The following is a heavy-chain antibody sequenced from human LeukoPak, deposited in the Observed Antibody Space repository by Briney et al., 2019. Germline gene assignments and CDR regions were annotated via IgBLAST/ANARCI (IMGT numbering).Heavy chain of an antibody. Sequence: ASVKVSCKASGYTFATYGISWVRRAPGQGLEWMGWISAYNGHTELVQNLQGRVTLTTVTSTSTAYMELRSLTSDDTAVYYCARDGRHGGYRIPFDIWGQGTLVTVSS. CDR2: ISAYNGHT. CDR3: ARDGRHGGYRIPFDI. CDR1: GYTFATYG. J-gene: IGHJ3*02. D-gene: IGHD5-12*01. V-gene: IGHV1-18*01.